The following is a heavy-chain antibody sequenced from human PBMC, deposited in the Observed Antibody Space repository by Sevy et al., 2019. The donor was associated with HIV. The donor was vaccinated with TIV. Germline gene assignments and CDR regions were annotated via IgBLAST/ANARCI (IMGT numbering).Heavy chain of an antibody. V-gene: IGHV3-23*01. CDR2: ISGNGGYT. CDR1: GFTFSSYA. CDR3: AKGSTSSSEVGYFDY. D-gene: IGHD2-2*01. J-gene: IGHJ4*02. Sequence: GSLRLSCAASGFTFSSYAMSWVRQAPGKGLEWVSVISGNGGYTYYADSVKGRFTISRDTSKNTLYLQMNSLRAEDTAVYYCAKGSTSSSEVGYFDYWGQGPLVPVSS.